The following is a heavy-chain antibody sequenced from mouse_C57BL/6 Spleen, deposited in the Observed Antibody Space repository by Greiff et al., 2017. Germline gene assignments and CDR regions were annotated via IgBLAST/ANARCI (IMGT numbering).Heavy chain of an antibody. CDR1: GYTFTSYW. Sequence: QVQLQQPGAELVRPGSSVKLSCKASGYTFTSYWMHWVKQRPIQGLEWIGNIDPSDSETHYNQKFKDKATLTVDKSSSTAYMQLSSLTSEYSAVYYCARGRGAWFAYWGQGTLVTVSA. CDR2: IDPSDSET. V-gene: IGHV1-52*01. CDR3: ARGRGAWFAY. J-gene: IGHJ3*01.